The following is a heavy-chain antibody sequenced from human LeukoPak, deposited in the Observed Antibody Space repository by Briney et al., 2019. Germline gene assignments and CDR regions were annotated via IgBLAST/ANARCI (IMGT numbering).Heavy chain of an antibody. J-gene: IGHJ4*02. CDR3: ARDSSTFGGVIVSSASFDY. CDR1: GYTFTGYY. V-gene: IGHV1-18*04. CDR2: ISAYNGNT. D-gene: IGHD3-16*02. Sequence: ASVEVSCKASGYTFTGYYMHWVRQAPGQGLEWMGWISAYNGNTNYAQKLQGRVTMTTDTSTSTAYMELRSLRSDDTAVYYCARDSSTFGGVIVSSASFDYWGQGTLVTVSS.